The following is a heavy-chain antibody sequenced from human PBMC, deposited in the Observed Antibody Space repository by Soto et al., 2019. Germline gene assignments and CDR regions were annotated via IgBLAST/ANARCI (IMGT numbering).Heavy chain of an antibody. J-gene: IGHJ6*02. D-gene: IGHD2-15*01. CDR2: PYYRSKWFL. V-gene: IGHV6-1*01. CDR1: GDSVSSNCAC. Sequence: RTLSLTCVISGDSVSSNCACWDWIRQSPPGGREWLVRPYYRSKWFLDYAASVQSRRTINPDTSRNQFSLQLNSVTPEDTAVYYCARVHCSGGTCLDGLDVWGQGTTVTVSS. CDR3: ARVHCSGGTCLDGLDV.